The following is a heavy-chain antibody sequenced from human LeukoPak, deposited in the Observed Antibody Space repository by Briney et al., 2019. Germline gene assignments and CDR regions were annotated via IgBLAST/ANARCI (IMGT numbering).Heavy chain of an antibody. CDR3: ARVITMVRGVISPHDAFDI. CDR2: INPNSGGT. D-gene: IGHD3-10*01. Sequence: ASVKVSCKASGYTFTGYYMHWVRQAPGQGLEWMGWINPNSGGTNYAQKFQGRVTMARDTSISTAYMELSRLRSDDTAVYYCARVITMVRGVISPHDAFDIWGQGTMVTVSS. J-gene: IGHJ3*02. V-gene: IGHV1-2*02. CDR1: GYTFTGYY.